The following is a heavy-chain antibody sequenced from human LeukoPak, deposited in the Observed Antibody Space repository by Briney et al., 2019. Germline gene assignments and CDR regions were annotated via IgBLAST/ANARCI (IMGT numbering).Heavy chain of an antibody. D-gene: IGHD3-9*01. CDR2: TAFDGSNE. V-gene: IGHV3-30-3*01. CDR3: ARAVEMTGAFRDNWFDP. J-gene: IGHJ5*02. Sequence: GGSLRLSCAASGFTFSSYWMSWVRQAPGKGLQWVAVTAFDGSNEIYADSVKGRFTISRDNSKHTVSLQMDSLRAEDTAVYYCARAVEMTGAFRDNWFDPWGQGTLVTVSS. CDR1: GFTFSSYW.